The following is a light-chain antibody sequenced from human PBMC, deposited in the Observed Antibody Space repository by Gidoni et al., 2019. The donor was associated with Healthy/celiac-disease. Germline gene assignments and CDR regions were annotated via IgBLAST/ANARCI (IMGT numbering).Light chain of an antibody. CDR1: QSVSSN. V-gene: IGKV3-15*01. CDR2: GAS. Sequence: EIVMTQSPATLSVSTGERATLSCRTSQSVSSNLAWYQQKPGQAPRLLIYGASTRATCIPAWFSGSGSGKEFTLTISSLQSEDFAVYYCQQYNNWPLTFGGGTKVEIK. J-gene: IGKJ4*01. CDR3: QQYNNWPLT.